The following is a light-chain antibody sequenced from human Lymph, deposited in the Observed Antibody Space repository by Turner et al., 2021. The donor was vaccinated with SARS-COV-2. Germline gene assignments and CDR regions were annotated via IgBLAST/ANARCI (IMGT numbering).Light chain of an antibody. CDR3: AAWDDSLSALVV. CDR1: SSNIGSNY. CDR2: SNN. J-gene: IGLJ2*01. Sequence: QSVLTQPPSASGTPGQRVTIFCSGSSSNIGSNYVYWYQHVPGTAPKVLIYSNNQRPSGVPGRFSGSKSGTSASLTISGLRSEDEADYYCAAWDDSLSALVVFGGGTKLTVL. V-gene: IGLV1-47*01.